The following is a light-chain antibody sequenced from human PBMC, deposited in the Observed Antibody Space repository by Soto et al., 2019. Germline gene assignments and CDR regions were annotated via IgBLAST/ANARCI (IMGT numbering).Light chain of an antibody. CDR3: QQYYNPPYP. CDR2: WAS. Sequence: IVMTQSPDSLAVSLGERATITCKSNRTLLYPSNNTTLLPWYQPKPGQPPQLLIFWASIREFGVPDPFSGSGSGTHFTLTIRSLQAEDAAIYYSQQYYNPPYPVGQG. J-gene: IGKJ2*01. CDR1: RTLLYPSNNTTL. V-gene: IGKV4-1*01.